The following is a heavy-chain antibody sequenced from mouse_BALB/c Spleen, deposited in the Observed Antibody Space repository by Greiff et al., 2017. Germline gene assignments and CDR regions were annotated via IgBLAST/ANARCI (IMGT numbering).Heavy chain of an antibody. CDR1: GYTFTSYY. Sequence: QVQLKESGPELVKPGASVRISCKASGYTFTSYYIHWVKQRPGQGLEWIGWIYPGNVNTKYNEKFKGKATLTADKSSSTAYMQLSSLTSEDSAVYFCARSFTATGAMDYWGQGTSVTVSS. V-gene: IGHV1S56*01. CDR3: ARSFTATGAMDY. D-gene: IGHD1-2*01. CDR2: IYPGNVNT. J-gene: IGHJ4*01.